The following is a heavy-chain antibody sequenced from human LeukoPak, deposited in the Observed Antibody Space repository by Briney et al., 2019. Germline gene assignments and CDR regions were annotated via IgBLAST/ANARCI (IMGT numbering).Heavy chain of an antibody. CDR3: ARHLGPTGIDY. CDR1: SYSISSGYY. Sequence: SETLSLTCDVSSYSISSGYYWCWIRQPPGKGLEWIGSIYHSGSTYYGPSLKSRVTISLDTSRNQLSLRLSSVTAADTAVYFCARHLGPTGIDYWGRGTLVTVSS. J-gene: IGHJ4*02. CDR2: IYHSGST. V-gene: IGHV4-38-2*01. D-gene: IGHD1-26*01.